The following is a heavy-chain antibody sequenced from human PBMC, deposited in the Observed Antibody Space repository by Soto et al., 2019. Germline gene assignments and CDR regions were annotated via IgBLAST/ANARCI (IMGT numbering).Heavy chain of an antibody. J-gene: IGHJ4*02. CDR3: ARALWYYGSTSSYTIDY. Sequence: PGGSLRLSCAASGFTLSSYGMHWVRQAPGKGLEWVAIIWYDGNTEKYIDSVRGRFTISRDTSKNTLYLQMNDLRAEDTALYYCARALWYYGSTSSYTIDYWGQGTLVTVSS. V-gene: IGHV3-33*01. CDR2: IWYDGNTE. CDR1: GFTLSSYG. D-gene: IGHD2-2*02.